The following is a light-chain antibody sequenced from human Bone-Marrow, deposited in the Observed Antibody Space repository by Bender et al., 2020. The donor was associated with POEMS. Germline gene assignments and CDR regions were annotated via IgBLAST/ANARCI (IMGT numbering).Light chain of an antibody. CDR1: SSDVGGYNH. V-gene: IGLV2-11*01. Sequence: QSALTQPRSVSGSPGQSVAISCTGTSSDVGGYNHVSWYQQYPGKAPKLMISDVSKRPSGVPDRFSGSKSGNTASLTISGLQAEDEADYYCCSDAGTTTRFVFGTGTKVTVL. J-gene: IGLJ1*01. CDR2: DVS. CDR3: CSDAGTTTRFV.